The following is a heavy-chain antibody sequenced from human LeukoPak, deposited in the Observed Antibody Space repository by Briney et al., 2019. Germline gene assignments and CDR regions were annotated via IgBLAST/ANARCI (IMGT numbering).Heavy chain of an antibody. V-gene: IGHV3-21*01. J-gene: IGHJ4*02. Sequence: GRSLRPSCAASGFTFSYYSMNSVRQAPGEWLEWVSSISSSGSYIYYADSVKGRFTLSRDNDEKSLYLQMNSLRAEDTAVYYCAREYSSSSDRLDYWGQGTLVTVSS. CDR2: ISSSGSYI. CDR1: GFTFSYYS. CDR3: AREYSSSSDRLDY. D-gene: IGHD6-6*01.